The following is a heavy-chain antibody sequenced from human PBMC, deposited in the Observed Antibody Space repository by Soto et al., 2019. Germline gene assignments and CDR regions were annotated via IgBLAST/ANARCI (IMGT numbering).Heavy chain of an antibody. CDR3: ARDLYSSSWGNYYYGMAV. CDR1: GFTFSSYS. Sequence: EVQLVESGGGLVKPGGSLRLSCAASGFTFSSYSMNWVRQAPGKGLEWVSSISSSSSYIYYADSVKGRFTISRDNAKNSLYLQMNSLRAEDTAVYYCARDLYSSSWGNYYYGMAVWGQGTTVTVSS. CDR2: ISSSSSYI. V-gene: IGHV3-21*01. J-gene: IGHJ6*02. D-gene: IGHD6-13*01.